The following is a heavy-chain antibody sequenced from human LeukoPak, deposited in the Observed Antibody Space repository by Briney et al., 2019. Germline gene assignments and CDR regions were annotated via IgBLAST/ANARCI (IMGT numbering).Heavy chain of an antibody. CDR1: GFNFIDYS. CDR3: ARDHRYAFDN. Sequence: GGSLRLSCAASGFNFIDYSMNWVRQAPGKGLEWISYIGISSGNTKYADSVKGRFTVSRDKARNSLYLQMNSLRVEDTAMYYCARDHRYAFDNWGHGTLVTVSS. J-gene: IGHJ4*01. CDR2: IGISSGNT. D-gene: IGHD5-12*01. V-gene: IGHV3-48*01.